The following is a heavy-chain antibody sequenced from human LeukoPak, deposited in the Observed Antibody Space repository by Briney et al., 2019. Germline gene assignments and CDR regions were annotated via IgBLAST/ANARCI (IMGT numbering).Heavy chain of an antibody. J-gene: IGHJ4*02. V-gene: IGHV1-2*06. CDR3: VRGYSYGFYFDY. Sequence: ASVKASCKTSGYSFTGYYIHWVRQAPGQGLEWMGRINPNSGGPNYGQKFQGTVTMTRDTSISTAYLELSNLRSDDTAAYYCVRGYSYGFYFDYWGQGSLVTVS. CDR1: GYSFTGYY. D-gene: IGHD5-18*01. CDR2: INPNSGGP.